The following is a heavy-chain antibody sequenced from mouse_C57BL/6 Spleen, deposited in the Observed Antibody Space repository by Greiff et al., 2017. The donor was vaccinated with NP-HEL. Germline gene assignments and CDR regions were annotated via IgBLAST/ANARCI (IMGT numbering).Heavy chain of an antibody. CDR2: IHPNSGST. Sequence: QVQLQQPGAELVKPGASVKLSCKASGYTFTSYWMHWVKQRPGQGLEWIGMIHPNSGSTNYNEKFKSKATLTVDKSSSTAYMQLSSLTSEDSAVYYCAVPSSYWYFDFWGTGTTVTVSS. CDR3: AVPSSYWYFDF. CDR1: GYTFTSYW. J-gene: IGHJ1*03. D-gene: IGHD5-1*01. V-gene: IGHV1-64*01.